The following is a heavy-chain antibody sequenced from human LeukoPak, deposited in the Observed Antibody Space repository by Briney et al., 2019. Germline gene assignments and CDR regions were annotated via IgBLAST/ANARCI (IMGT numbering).Heavy chain of an antibody. Sequence: GGSLRLSCAASGFTFRSYGMHWVRQAPGKGLEWVAFIGNDENFKQYADSVKGRFTISRDNSKNTLYLQMNSLRAEDTAVYYCAKGVGYYYYMDVWGKGTTVTVSS. J-gene: IGHJ6*03. CDR1: GFTFRSYG. CDR3: AKGVGYYYYMDV. V-gene: IGHV3-30*02. CDR2: IGNDENFK.